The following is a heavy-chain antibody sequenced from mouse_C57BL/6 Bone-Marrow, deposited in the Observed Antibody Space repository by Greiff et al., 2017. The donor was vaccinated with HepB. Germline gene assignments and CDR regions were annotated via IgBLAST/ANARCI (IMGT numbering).Heavy chain of an antibody. CDR3: ARCPIRYFDV. CDR1: GYTFTDYY. D-gene: IGHD2-4*01. Sequence: EVQLQQSGPELVKPGASVKISCKASGYTFTDYYMNWVKQSHGKSLEWIGDINPNNGGTSYNQKFKGKATLTVDKSSSTAYMELRSLTSEDSAVYYCARCPIRYFDVWGTGTTVTVSS. CDR2: INPNNGGT. V-gene: IGHV1-26*01. J-gene: IGHJ1*03.